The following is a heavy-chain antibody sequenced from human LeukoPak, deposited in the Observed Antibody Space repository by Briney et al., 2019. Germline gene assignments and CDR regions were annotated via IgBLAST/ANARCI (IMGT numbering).Heavy chain of an antibody. Sequence: SETLSLTCTVSGGSISSSSYYWGWIRQPPGQGLEWIGSIYYSGSTYYNPSLKSRVTISVDTSKNQFSLKLSSVTAADTAVYYCASGSGYSGGGYYYGMDVWGQGTTVTVSS. CDR2: IYYSGST. CDR3: ASGSGYSGGGYYYGMDV. J-gene: IGHJ6*02. CDR1: GGSISSSSYY. V-gene: IGHV4-39*01. D-gene: IGHD3-22*01.